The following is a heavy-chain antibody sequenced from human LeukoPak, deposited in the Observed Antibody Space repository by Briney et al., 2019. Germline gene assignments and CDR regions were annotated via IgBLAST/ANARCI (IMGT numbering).Heavy chain of an antibody. CDR2: NNGSGGST. Sequence: PGGSLTLSCAVSGGTFSSYDRSWVRQAPGKGLVWVRSNNGSGGSTYNPGPVKGRSTISSDNYKHTLYLQMNDLRADETAVYYCAKEPLSQYYYYYMDVWGKGTTVTVSS. CDR1: GGTFSSYD. V-gene: IGHV3-23*01. J-gene: IGHJ6*03. CDR3: AKEPLSQYYYYYMDV.